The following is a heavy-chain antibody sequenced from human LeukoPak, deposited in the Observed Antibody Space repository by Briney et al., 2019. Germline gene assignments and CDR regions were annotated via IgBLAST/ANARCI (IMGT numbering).Heavy chain of an antibody. J-gene: IGHJ4*02. CDR2: ISYDGSNK. V-gene: IGHV3-30*18. D-gene: IGHD5-18*01. Sequence: RGSLRLSCAASGFTFSSYGMHWVRQAPGKGLEWVAVISYDGSNKYYADSVKGRFTISRDNSKNTLYLQMNSLRAEDTAVYYCAKASQLWLFNFDYWGQGTLVTVSS. CDR1: GFTFSSYG. CDR3: AKASQLWLFNFDY.